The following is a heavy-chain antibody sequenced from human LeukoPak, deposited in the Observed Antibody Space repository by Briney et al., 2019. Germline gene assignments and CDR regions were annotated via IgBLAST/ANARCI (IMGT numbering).Heavy chain of an antibody. D-gene: IGHD2-8*02. CDR2: IWFDGSKR. J-gene: IGHJ4*02. V-gene: IGHV3-33*06. CDR1: GFTFSTYG. CDR3: AKCTGGSCVFDY. Sequence: GGSLRLSCAASGFTFSTYGMHWVRQAPGKGLEWVALIWFDGSKRYYGDSLKGRFTVSRDNSKNTLYLQVDSLRAEDTAVYYCAKCTGGSCVFDYWGGGSLVSVS.